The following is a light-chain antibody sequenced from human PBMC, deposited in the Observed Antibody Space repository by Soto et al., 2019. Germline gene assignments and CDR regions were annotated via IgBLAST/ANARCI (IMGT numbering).Light chain of an antibody. J-gene: IGKJ5*01. V-gene: IGKV3-15*01. CDR3: QQYNNWPPIT. CDR2: GAF. CDR1: QTVSSN. Sequence: EIVMTQSPGTLSVSPVERATLSCRASQTVSSNLAWYQQKPGQAPRLLIYGAFIRATGIPARFSGSGSGTEFTLTISSLQSEDFAVYYCQQYNNWPPITFGQGTRLEIK.